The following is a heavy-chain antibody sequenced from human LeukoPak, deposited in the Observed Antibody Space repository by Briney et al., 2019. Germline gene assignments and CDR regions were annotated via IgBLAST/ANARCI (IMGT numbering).Heavy chain of an antibody. CDR3: AGSLGYCTSNVCYLKY. J-gene: IGHJ4*02. Sequence: SETLSLTCTVSGGSISSYYWSWIRQPAGKGLEWIGRIYTSGSTNYNPSLKSRVTMSVDTSKNQFSLKLSSVTDADTAVYYCAGSLGYCTSNVCYLKYWGQGTLVTVSS. V-gene: IGHV4-4*07. CDR2: IYTSGST. D-gene: IGHD2-8*01. CDR1: GGSISSYY.